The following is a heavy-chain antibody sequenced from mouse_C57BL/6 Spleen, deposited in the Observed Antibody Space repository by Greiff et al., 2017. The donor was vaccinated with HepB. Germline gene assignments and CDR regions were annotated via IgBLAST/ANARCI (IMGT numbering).Heavy chain of an antibody. Sequence: QVQLQQPGAELVKPGASVKMSCKASGYTFTSYWITWVKQRPGQGLEWIGDIYPGSGSTNYNDKFKSKATLTVDTSSGTGYMQLSSLTSEDSAVYYCAREGLRKYFDVWGTGTTVTVSS. V-gene: IGHV1-55*01. J-gene: IGHJ1*03. CDR1: GYTFTSYW. D-gene: IGHD1-1*01. CDR2: IYPGSGST. CDR3: AREGLRKYFDV.